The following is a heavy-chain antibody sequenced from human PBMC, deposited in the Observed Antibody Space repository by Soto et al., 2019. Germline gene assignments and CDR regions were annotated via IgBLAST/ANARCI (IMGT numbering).Heavy chain of an antibody. CDR3: ARSQLGSSSWYYYGMDV. Sequence: ASVKVSCKASGYTFTGYYMHWVRQAPGQGLEWMGWINPNSGGTNYAQKFQGRVTMTRDTSISTAYMELSRLRSDDTAVYYCARSQLGSSSWYYYGMDVWGQGTTVTVSS. V-gene: IGHV1-2*02. D-gene: IGHD6-13*01. J-gene: IGHJ6*02. CDR1: GYTFTGYY. CDR2: INPNSGGT.